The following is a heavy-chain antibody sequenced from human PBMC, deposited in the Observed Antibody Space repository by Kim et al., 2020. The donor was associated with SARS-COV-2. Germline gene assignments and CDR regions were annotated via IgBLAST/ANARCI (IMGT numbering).Heavy chain of an antibody. J-gene: IGHJ6*02. CDR2: ISGSGGST. CDR1: GFTFGSYA. Sequence: GGSLRLSCAASGFTFGSYAMSWVRQAPGKGLEWVSAISGSGGSTYYADSVKGRFTISRDNSKNTLYLQMNSLRAEDTAVYYCAKDLLWFGELSATYYYYGMDVWGQGTTVTVSS. V-gene: IGHV3-23*01. D-gene: IGHD3-10*01. CDR3: AKDLLWFGELSATYYYYGMDV.